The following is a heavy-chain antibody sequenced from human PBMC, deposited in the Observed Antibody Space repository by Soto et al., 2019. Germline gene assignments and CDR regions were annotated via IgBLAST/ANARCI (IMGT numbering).Heavy chain of an antibody. J-gene: IGHJ6*02. Sequence: SLTCGVSGESISSSKWWTWVRQTPEKGLEWIGKIDHNGVANYNPSLEGRVTISKDNSKNQIFLKVTSVTAADSAVYYCARMNRDYYYYGMDVWGQGATVTVSS. V-gene: IGHV4-4*02. CDR3: ARMNRDYYYYGMDV. CDR1: GESISSSKW. CDR2: IDHNGVA.